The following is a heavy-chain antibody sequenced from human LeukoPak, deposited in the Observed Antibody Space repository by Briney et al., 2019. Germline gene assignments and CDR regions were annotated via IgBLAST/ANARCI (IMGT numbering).Heavy chain of an antibody. Sequence: GESLKISCQGSGYSFTSYWIGWVRQMPGKGLEWMGIIYPGDSDTRYSPSFQGQVTISADKSISTAYLQWSSLKASDTAMYYCARHGEMATEDDAFDIWGQGTMVTVSS. CDR3: ARHGEMATEDDAFDI. V-gene: IGHV5-51*01. CDR2: IYPGDSDT. D-gene: IGHD5-24*01. CDR1: GYSFTSYW. J-gene: IGHJ3*02.